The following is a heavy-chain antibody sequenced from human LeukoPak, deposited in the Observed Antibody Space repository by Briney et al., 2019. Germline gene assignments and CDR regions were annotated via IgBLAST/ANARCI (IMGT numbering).Heavy chain of an antibody. CDR3: ARGLMATINYFYY. Sequence: PSETLSLTCTVSGGSISSYYWSWIRQPPGKGLEWIGYIYYSGSTNYNPSLKSRVTISVDTSKNQFSLKLSSVTAADTAVYYCARGLMATINYFYYWGQGTLVTVSS. D-gene: IGHD5-24*01. V-gene: IGHV4-59*01. J-gene: IGHJ4*02. CDR1: GGSISSYY. CDR2: IYYSGST.